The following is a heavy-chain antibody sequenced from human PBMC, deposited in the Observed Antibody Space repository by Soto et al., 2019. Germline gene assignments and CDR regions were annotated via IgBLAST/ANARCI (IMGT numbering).Heavy chain of an antibody. CDR3: ARDKTPAVALDY. CDR1: GFTFSSYG. Sequence: PGGSLRLSCAASGFTFSSYGMHWVRQAPGKGLEWVAVISYDGSNKYYADSVKGRFTISRDNSKNTLYLQMNSLRAEDTAVYYCARDKTPAVALDYWGQGTLVTVSS. J-gene: IGHJ4*02. CDR2: ISYDGSNK. V-gene: IGHV3-30*03. D-gene: IGHD6-19*01.